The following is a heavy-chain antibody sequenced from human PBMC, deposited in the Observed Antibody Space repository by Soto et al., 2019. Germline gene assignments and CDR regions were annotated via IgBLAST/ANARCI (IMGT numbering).Heavy chain of an antibody. V-gene: IGHV4-59*01. Sequence: PSETLSLTCTVSGGSISIYYWSWIRQPPGKGLEWIGYIYNSGSTNYNPSLKSRVTISVDTSKNQFSLKLSSVTAADTAVYYCACGDSRGPFDSWGQGTLVTVSS. J-gene: IGHJ4*02. CDR1: GGSISIYY. CDR2: IYNSGST. D-gene: IGHD4-17*01. CDR3: ACGDSRGPFDS.